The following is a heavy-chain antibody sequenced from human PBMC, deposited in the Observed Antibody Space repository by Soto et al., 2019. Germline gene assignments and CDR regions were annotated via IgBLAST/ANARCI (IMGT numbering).Heavy chain of an antibody. CDR2: IIPIFGTA. Sequence: QVQLVQSGAEVKKPGSSVKVSCKASGGTFSSYAISWVRQAPGQGLEWMGGIIPIFGTANYAQKFQGRVTITADESTSTAYMELSSLRSEDTAVYYCARDLAVAGTMGYNWFDPWGQGTLVTVSS. V-gene: IGHV1-69*01. D-gene: IGHD6-19*01. CDR3: ARDLAVAGTMGYNWFDP. J-gene: IGHJ5*02. CDR1: GGTFSSYA.